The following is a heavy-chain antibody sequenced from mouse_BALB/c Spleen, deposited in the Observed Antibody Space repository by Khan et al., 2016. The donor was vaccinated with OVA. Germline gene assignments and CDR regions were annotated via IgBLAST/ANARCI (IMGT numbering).Heavy chain of an antibody. Sequence: QVQLQQSGAELAKPGASVMMSCKASGYTFSTYWMHWVKQRPGQGLEWIGYINPSTGYNEYNQKFKDKATLTADHSSTTAYMQLSSLTSEDSADYYGTTTGHDGGREYFAMDYGGQGTSVTVSA. V-gene: IGHV1-7*01. CDR2: INPSTGYN. CDR1: GYTFSTYW. CDR3: TTTGHDGGREYFAMDY. D-gene: IGHD1-1*02. J-gene: IGHJ4*01.